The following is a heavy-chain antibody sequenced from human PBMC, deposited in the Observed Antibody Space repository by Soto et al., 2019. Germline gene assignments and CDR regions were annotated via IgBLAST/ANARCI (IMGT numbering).Heavy chain of an antibody. CDR3: ATQHPLDSSGWYN. CDR2: IYPGDSET. J-gene: IGHJ4*02. CDR1: GYSFTNFW. V-gene: IGHV5-51*01. Sequence: ESLKISCTASGYSFTNFWLGWVRQMPGKGLEWLGIIYPGDSETRYSPSFQGQVTISADRSISTAYLQWSSLKASDTAIYYCATQHPLDSSGWYNWGQGTRVTVSS. D-gene: IGHD6-19*01.